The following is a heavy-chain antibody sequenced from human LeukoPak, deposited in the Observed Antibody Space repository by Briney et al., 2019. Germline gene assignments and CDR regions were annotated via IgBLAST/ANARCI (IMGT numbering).Heavy chain of an antibody. J-gene: IGHJ6*04. CDR1: GGSISSYY. CDR2: IYYSGST. V-gene: IGHV4-59*01. Sequence: PSETLSLTCTVSGGSISSYYWSWIRQPPGKGLAWIGYIYYSGSTNYNPSLKSRVTISVDTSTNQFSLKLSSVTAADTAVYYCARVGVSWFGERGRYYYGMDVWGEGTTVTVSS. CDR3: ARVGVSWFGERGRYYYGMDV. D-gene: IGHD3-10*01.